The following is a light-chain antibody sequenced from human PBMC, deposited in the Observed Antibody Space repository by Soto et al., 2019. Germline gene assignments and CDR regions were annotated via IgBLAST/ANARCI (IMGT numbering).Light chain of an antibody. Sequence: EIVLTQSPVTLSLSPGERATLSCRASQSVSGFVAWYQQKPGQAPRHLIYDASIRANGIPARFTGSGSGTDFSLTISSLEPEDFAVYYCQQRGTWPTFGQGTKVDIK. CDR2: DAS. V-gene: IGKV3-11*01. J-gene: IGKJ1*01. CDR3: QQRGTWPT. CDR1: QSVSGF.